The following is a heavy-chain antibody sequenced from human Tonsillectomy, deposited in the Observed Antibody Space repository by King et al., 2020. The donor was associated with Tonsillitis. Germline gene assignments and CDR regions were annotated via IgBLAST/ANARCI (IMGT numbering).Heavy chain of an antibody. J-gene: IGHJ3*02. CDR3: ARMGILTGQGPSAFDI. CDR2: IYPADSDT. V-gene: IGHV5-51*01. CDR1: GYSFTNYW. Sequence: VQLVQSGAEVKKPGESLKISCKGSGYSFTNYWIGWVRQMPGKGLEWMGIIYPADSDTRYSPPFQGQVTISADKSISTAYLQWSSLKASDTAMYYCARMGILTGQGPSAFDIWGQGTMVTVSS. D-gene: IGHD3-9*01.